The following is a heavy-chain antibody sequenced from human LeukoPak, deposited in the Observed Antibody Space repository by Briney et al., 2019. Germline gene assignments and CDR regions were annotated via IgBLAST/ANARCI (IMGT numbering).Heavy chain of an antibody. Sequence: SQTLSLTCTVSGGSISSGDYYWSWIRQPPGKGLEWIGYIYYSGSTYYNPSLKSRVTTSVDTSKNQFSLKLSSVTAADTAVYYCARVYCSSTSCYPYFDYWGQGTLVTVSS. CDR3: ARVYCSSTSCYPYFDY. V-gene: IGHV4-30-4*08. D-gene: IGHD2-2*01. J-gene: IGHJ4*02. CDR2: IYYSGST. CDR1: GGSISSGDYY.